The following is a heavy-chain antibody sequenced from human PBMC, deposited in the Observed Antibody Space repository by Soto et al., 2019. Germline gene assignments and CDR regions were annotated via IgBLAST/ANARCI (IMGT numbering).Heavy chain of an antibody. CDR2: ISSSSSYI. CDR3: ARSVRGEFGDY. Sequence: EVQLVESGGGLVKPGGSLRLSCAASGFTFSSYSMNWVRQAPGKGLEWVSYISSSSSYIYYADSVKGRFTISRDNAKNSLYLQMNSLRAEDTAVYYCARSVRGEFGDYWGQGTLVTVSS. CDR1: GFTFSSYS. V-gene: IGHV3-21*01. J-gene: IGHJ4*02. D-gene: IGHD3-10*01.